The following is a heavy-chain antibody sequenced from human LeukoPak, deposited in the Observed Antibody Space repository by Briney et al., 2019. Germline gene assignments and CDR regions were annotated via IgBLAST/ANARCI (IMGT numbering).Heavy chain of an antibody. CDR2: INHSGYT. Sequence: SETLSLTCAVYGESSFSSYYWSWIRQTPGGALEWIGEINHSGYTNYNPSLKSRVTLSIDTSENQFSLRLNSVTAADTAVYYCSRQVVGNDYWGQGTLVTVSS. V-gene: IGHV4-34*01. J-gene: IGHJ4*02. CDR1: GESSFSSYY. CDR3: SRQVVGNDY. D-gene: IGHD3-22*01.